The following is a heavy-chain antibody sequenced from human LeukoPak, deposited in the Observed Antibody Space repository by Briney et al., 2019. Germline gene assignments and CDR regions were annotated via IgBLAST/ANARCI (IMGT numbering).Heavy chain of an antibody. Sequence: SQTLSLTCTVSGGSISSGGYYWSWIRQPPGKGLEWIAYIYYSGTTKYNPSLKSRVTISVDTSENQFSLRLSSVTAADTAVYYCARHYKYGDSGFDSWGQGTLVTVSS. CDR3: ARHYKYGDSGFDS. D-gene: IGHD4-17*01. CDR2: IYYSGTT. V-gene: IGHV4-61*08. J-gene: IGHJ4*02. CDR1: GGSISSGGYY.